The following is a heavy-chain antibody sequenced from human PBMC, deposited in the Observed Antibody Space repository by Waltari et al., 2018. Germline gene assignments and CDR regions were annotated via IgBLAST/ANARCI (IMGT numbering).Heavy chain of an antibody. D-gene: IGHD1-26*01. J-gene: IGHJ6*02. CDR1: GYTFTSYY. CDR3: ARVGDGSTTYYYYYYGMDV. Sequence: QVQLVQSGAEVKKPGASVKVSCKASGYTFTSYYMHWVRQDPGQGLEWMGIINPSGGSTSYAQKFQGRVTMTRDTSTSTVYMELSSLRSEDTAVYYCARVGDGSTTYYYYYYGMDVWGQGTTVTVSS. CDR2: INPSGGST. V-gene: IGHV1-46*01.